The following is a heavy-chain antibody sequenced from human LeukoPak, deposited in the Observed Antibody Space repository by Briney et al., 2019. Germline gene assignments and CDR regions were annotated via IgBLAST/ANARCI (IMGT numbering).Heavy chain of an antibody. Sequence: RSGGSLRLSCAASGFTFSSYSMNWVRQAPGKGLEWVSSISSSSSYIYYADSVKGRFTISRDNAKNSLYLQMNSLRAEDTAVYYCASAALDCSGGSCYPWGQGTLVTVSS. J-gene: IGHJ5*02. CDR2: ISSSSSYI. CDR3: ASAALDCSGGSCYP. V-gene: IGHV3-21*01. CDR1: GFTFSSYS. D-gene: IGHD2-15*01.